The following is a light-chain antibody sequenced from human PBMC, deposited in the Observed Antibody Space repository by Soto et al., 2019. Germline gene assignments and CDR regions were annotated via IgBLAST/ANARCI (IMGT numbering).Light chain of an antibody. J-gene: IGLJ1*01. CDR2: DVS. CDR3: SSYTSSSTLGYV. Sequence: HSALNQPASGARAPRQDVTYPRPGTTNKNVGYNYVSWYQQHPGKAPTLMIHDVSNRPSGVSNRFSGSKSGNTASLTISGLQAEDEADYYCSSYTSSSTLGYVFGTGTKVTVL. V-gene: IGLV2-14*01. CDR1: TNKNVGYNY.